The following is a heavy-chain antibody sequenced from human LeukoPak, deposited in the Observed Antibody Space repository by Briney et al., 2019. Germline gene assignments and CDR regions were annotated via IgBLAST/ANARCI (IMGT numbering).Heavy chain of an antibody. CDR3: ARGITMVRGVIIRRYYYMDV. Sequence: GGSLRLSCAASGFTFSSYAMSWVRPAPGKGLEWVSAISGSGGSTYYADSVKGRFTISRDNSKNTLYLQMNSLRAEDTAVYYCARGITMVRGVIIRRYYYMDVWGKGTTVTVSS. CDR1: GFTFSSYA. D-gene: IGHD3-10*01. J-gene: IGHJ6*03. V-gene: IGHV3-23*01. CDR2: ISGSGGST.